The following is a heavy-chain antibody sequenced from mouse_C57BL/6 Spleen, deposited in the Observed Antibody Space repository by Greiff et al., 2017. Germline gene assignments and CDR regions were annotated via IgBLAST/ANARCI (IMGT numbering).Heavy chain of an antibody. V-gene: IGHV5S21*01. Sequence: EVQGVESGEGLVKPGGSLKLSCAASGFTFSSYAMSWVRQTPGKRLEWVAYISSGGDYIYYADTVKGRFTISRDNARNTLYLQMSSLQSEDTAMYYCAKRNWDPYAMDYWGQGTSVTVSS. CDR1: GFTFSSYA. CDR2: ISSGGDYI. CDR3: AKRNWDPYAMDY. J-gene: IGHJ4*01. D-gene: IGHD4-1*01.